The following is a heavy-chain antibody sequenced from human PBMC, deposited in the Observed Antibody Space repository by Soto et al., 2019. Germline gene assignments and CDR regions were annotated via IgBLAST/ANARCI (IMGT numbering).Heavy chain of an antibody. D-gene: IGHD4-17*01. J-gene: IGHJ4*02. CDR1: GFTFSSYG. V-gene: IGHV3-33*01. CDR3: ARGGTVTTGIDY. CDR2: IWYDGSNK. Sequence: QVQLVESGGGVVQPGRSLRLSCAASGFTFSSYGMHWVRQAPGKGLEWVAVIWYDGSNKYYADSVKGRFTISRDNSKNTLYLQMNSLRAEDTAVYYCARGGTVTTGIDYWGQGTLVTVSS.